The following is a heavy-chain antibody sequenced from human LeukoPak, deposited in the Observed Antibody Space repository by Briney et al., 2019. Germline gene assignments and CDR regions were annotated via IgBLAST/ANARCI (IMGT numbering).Heavy chain of an antibody. V-gene: IGHV1-2*02. J-gene: IGHJ4*02. CDR3: AREMETGTVVTPGY. D-gene: IGHD4-23*01. Sequence: GASVKVSFKASGYTFTDYHIHWVRQAPGQGLEWMGWINLNSGGTNYAQKFQGRVTMTRDTSISTTHMELRSLRSDDTAVYYCAREMETGTVVTPGYWGQGTLVTVSS. CDR1: GYTFTDYH. CDR2: INLNSGGT.